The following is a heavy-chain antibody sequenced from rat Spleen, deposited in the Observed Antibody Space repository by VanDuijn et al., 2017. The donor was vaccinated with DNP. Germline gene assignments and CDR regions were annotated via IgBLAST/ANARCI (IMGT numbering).Heavy chain of an antibody. Sequence: EVQLVETGGGLVQPGRSLKLSCVASGFTFSSYWMYWIRQAPGKGLEWVASITSDGGSTYYPDSVKGRFTISRDNAENTVYLQMNSLRSEDTATYYCARHVITTVAHWYFDFWGPGTMVTVSS. CDR2: ITSDGGST. V-gene: IGHV5-58*01. J-gene: IGHJ1*01. D-gene: IGHD1-1*01. CDR1: GFTFSSYW. CDR3: ARHVITTVAHWYFDF.